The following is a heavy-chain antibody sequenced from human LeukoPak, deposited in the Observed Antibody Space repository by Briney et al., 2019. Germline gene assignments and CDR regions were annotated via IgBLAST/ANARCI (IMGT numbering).Heavy chain of an antibody. CDR2: ISGSGGST. D-gene: IGHD5-18*01. CDR1: GFTFSSYA. V-gene: IGHV3-23*01. J-gene: IGHJ3*02. CDR3: ARGGVQLWSWGAFDI. Sequence: TGGSLRLSCAASGFTFSSYAMSWVRQAPGKGLEWVSAISGSGGSTYYADSVKGRFTISRDNSKNTLYLQMNSLRAEDTAVYYCARGGVQLWSWGAFDIWGQGTMVTVSS.